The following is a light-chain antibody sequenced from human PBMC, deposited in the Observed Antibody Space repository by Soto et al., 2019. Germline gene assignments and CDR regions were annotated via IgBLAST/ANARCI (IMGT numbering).Light chain of an antibody. CDR2: DAS. J-gene: IGKJ4*01. CDR1: QSISEF. Sequence: DIQMTQSPSTLSASVGDRVTIACRASQSISEFLAWYQRKPGNAPELLIYDASNLETGVPSRFSGSGSGTEFTLTITSLQPDDFASYYCQQYSNYPLTFGGGTKVDIK. CDR3: QQYSNYPLT. V-gene: IGKV1-5*01.